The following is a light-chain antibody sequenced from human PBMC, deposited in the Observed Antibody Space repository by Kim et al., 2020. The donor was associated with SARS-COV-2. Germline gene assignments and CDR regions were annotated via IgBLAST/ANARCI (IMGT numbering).Light chain of an antibody. V-gene: IGKV3-20*01. Sequence: EIVLTQSPATLSLSPGERATLPCRASQSVSSNYLAWYPQKPGQAPRLLIYGASSRATGIPHRFSGSGSGTDFTLTIDTLEPEDFAVYYCQEYKSFPSTFGQGTKVDIK. CDR2: GAS. CDR3: QEYKSFPST. J-gene: IGKJ1*01. CDR1: QSVSSNY.